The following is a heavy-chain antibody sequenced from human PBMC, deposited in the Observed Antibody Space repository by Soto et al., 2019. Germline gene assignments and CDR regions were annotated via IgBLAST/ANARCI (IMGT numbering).Heavy chain of an antibody. CDR1: GGSFSGYY. CDR2: INHSGST. V-gene: IGHV4-34*01. Sequence: QVQLQQWGAGLLKPSETLSLTCAVYGGSFSGYYWSWIRQPPGKGLEWIGEINHSGSTNYNPSLKSRVTISVDTSKNQFSLKLSSVTAADMAVYYCARGGEDIVVVPAARYYYMDVWGKGTTVTVSS. D-gene: IGHD2-2*01. J-gene: IGHJ6*03. CDR3: ARGGEDIVVVPAARYYYMDV.